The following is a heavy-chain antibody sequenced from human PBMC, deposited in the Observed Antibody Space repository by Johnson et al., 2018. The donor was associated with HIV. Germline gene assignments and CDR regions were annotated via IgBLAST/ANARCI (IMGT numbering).Heavy chain of an antibody. V-gene: IGHV3-33*06. D-gene: IGHD1-26*01. J-gene: IGHJ3*02. CDR1: GFTFSSYG. CDR3: AKAQGATSAFDI. CDR2: IWYDGSNK. Sequence: QVQLVESGGGVVQPGRSLRLSCAASGFTFSSYGMHWVRPAPGKGLEWVAVIWYDGSNKYYADSVKGRVTISRDNSKHTLYLQMNSLSAGDTAVYYCAKAQGATSAFDIWGQGTMVTVSS.